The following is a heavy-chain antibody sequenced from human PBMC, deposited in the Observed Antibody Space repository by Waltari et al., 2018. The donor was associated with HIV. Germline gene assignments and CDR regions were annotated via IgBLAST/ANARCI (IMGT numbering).Heavy chain of an antibody. Sequence: EVQLVESGGGLVQPGGSLRLSCAASGFTVSSNLMCWVSQAPGKRVEWVSCMYSGGRAYYADSVKGRFTISRDNTKNTLYLQMNSLRAEDTAVYYCARDLAHSSSWSRYYYHGMDVWGQGTTVTVSS. CDR3: ARDLAHSSSWSRYYYHGMDV. CDR2: MYSGGRA. CDR1: GFTVSSNL. D-gene: IGHD6-13*01. V-gene: IGHV3-66*01. J-gene: IGHJ6*02.